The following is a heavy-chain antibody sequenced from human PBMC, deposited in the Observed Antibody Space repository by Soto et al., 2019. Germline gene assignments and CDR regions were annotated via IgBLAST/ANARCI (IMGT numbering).Heavy chain of an antibody. CDR3: AKTLPKSGTALYYYNLDV. CDR2: ISGSDSGT. CDR1: GFTFSNYA. Sequence: VGSLRLSCAASGFTFSNYALSWVRQAPEKGLEWVSAISGSDSGTYYADSVKGRFTVSRDDSTDTLFLQMNSLRAEDTGIYFCAKTLPKSGTALYYYNLDVWGQGTLVTVSS. J-gene: IGHJ6*02. V-gene: IGHV3-23*01.